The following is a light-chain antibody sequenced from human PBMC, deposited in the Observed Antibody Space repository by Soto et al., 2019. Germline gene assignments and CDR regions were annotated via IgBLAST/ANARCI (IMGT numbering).Light chain of an antibody. Sequence: DIQMTQSPSSLSASVGDRVTITCRASQSISSYLNWNQQKPGKAPKLLIYAESSLQSGVPSRFSGSGSGTDFTLTISSLQPEDFATYYCQQSYSTPPLTFGGGTKVEIK. CDR1: QSISSY. CDR3: QQSYSTPPLT. J-gene: IGKJ4*01. V-gene: IGKV1-39*01. CDR2: AES.